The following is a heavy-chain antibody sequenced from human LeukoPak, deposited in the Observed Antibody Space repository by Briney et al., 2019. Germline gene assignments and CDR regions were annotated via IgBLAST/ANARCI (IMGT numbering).Heavy chain of an antibody. CDR3: TRDTVEVPRGDAFDI. CDR1: GFMLSRYW. V-gene: IGHV3-7*04. D-gene: IGHD2-2*01. CDR2: IKKAGSEK. J-gene: IGHJ3*02. Sequence: GGSLRLSCVGSGFMLSRYWMAWVRQAPGKGLEWVANIKKAGSEKYYVDSVKGRFTISRDNSRNSLYLQMDSLRAEDTAVYYCTRDTVEVPRGDAFDIWGQGTMVTVSS.